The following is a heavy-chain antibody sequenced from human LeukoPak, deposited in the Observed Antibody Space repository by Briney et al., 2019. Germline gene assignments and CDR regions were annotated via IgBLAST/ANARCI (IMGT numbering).Heavy chain of an antibody. J-gene: IGHJ6*04. V-gene: IGHV4-59*08. Sequence: NPSETLSLTCTVSGTSISSYYWSWIRQPPGKGLEWIGYMYYSGNINYNPSLKSRVTISVDTSKNHFSLKLSSVTAADTAVYYCARAGQRRTDPSTDVWGKGTTVTVSS. CDR3: ARAGQRRTDPSTDV. CDR2: MYYSGNI. CDR1: GTSISSYY. D-gene: IGHD2-2*01.